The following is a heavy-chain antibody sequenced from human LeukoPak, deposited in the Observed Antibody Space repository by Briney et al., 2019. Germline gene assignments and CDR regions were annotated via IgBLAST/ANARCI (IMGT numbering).Heavy chain of an antibody. D-gene: IGHD3-22*01. CDR1: GYTFTGYY. V-gene: IGHV1-2*02. Sequence: GASVKVSCKASGYTFTGYYMHWVRQAPGQGLEWMGWINPNSGGTSYAQKFQGRVTMTRDTSISTAYMELSRLRSDDTAVYYCARGAVYYYDSSGSFDYWGQGTLVTVSS. J-gene: IGHJ4*02. CDR3: ARGAVYYYDSSGSFDY. CDR2: INPNSGGT.